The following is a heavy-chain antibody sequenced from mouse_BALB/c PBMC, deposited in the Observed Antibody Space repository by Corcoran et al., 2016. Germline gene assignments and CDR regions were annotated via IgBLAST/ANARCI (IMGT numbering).Heavy chain of an antibody. J-gene: IGHJ4*01. D-gene: IGHD1-1*01. V-gene: IGHV9-3*02. CDR3: AITTVVGDYYVMDY. Sequence: QIQLVQSGPELKKPGETVKISCKASGYTFTNYGMNWVKQAPGKGLKWMGWINPNTGAPTYAEEFKGRFAFSLETSARTAYLQINYLKNEDTATYFCAITTVVGDYYVMDYWGQGTSVTVSS. CDR2: INPNTGAP. CDR1: GYTFTNYG.